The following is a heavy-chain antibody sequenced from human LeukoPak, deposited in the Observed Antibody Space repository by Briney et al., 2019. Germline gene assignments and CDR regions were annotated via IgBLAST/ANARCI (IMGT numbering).Heavy chain of an antibody. CDR3: ATYFDILTGYYADRHLDY. CDR2: INPNSGGT. D-gene: IGHD3-9*01. Sequence: ASVKVSCKASGYTFSGYYMHWVRQAPGQGLEWMGWINPNSGGTNYAQSFHGRVTMTRDTSLSTAYMELSRLRSDDTAVYYCATYFDILTGYYADRHLDYWGQGTLVTVSS. J-gene: IGHJ4*02. V-gene: IGHV1-2*02. CDR1: GYTFSGYY.